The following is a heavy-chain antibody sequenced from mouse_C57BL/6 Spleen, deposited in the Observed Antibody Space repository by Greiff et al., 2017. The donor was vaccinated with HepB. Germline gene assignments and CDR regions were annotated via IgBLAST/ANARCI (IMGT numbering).Heavy chain of an antibody. D-gene: IGHD3-2*02. CDR1: GYTFTDYY. CDR3: ARRQLRLRCFAY. V-gene: IGHV1-26*01. CDR2: INPNNGGT. J-gene: IGHJ3*01. Sequence: EVQLQQSGPELVKPGASVKISCKASGYTFTDYYMNWVKQSHGKSLEWIGDINPNNGGTSYNQKFKGKATLTVDKSSSTAYMELRSLPSEDSAVYYCARRQLRLRCFAYWGQGTLVTVSA.